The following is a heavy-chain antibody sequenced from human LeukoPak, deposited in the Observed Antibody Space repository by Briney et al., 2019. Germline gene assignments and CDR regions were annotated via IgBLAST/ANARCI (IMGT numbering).Heavy chain of an antibody. D-gene: IGHD5-18*01. CDR2: IYYSGST. V-gene: IGHV4-31*03. CDR1: GGSISSGGYY. CDR3: ARELGPPLYSYGYGFDY. Sequence: PSETLSLTCTVSGGSISSGGYYWSWIRQHPGKGLEWIGYIYYSGSTYYNPSLKSRVTISVDTSKNQFSLKLSSVTAADTAVYYCARELGPPLYSYGYGFDYWGQGTLVTVSS. J-gene: IGHJ4*02.